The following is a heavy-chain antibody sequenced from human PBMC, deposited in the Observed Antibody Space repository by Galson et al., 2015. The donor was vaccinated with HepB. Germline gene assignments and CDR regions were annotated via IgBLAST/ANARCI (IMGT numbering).Heavy chain of an antibody. CDR2: FDPEDGET. CDR1: GYTLTELS. CDR3: ATADTAMFAFDI. V-gene: IGHV1-24*01. D-gene: IGHD5-18*01. Sequence: SVKVSCKVSGYTLTELSMHWVRQAPGKGLEWMGGFDPEDGETIYAQKFQGRVTMTEDTSTDTAYMELSSLRSEDTAVYYCATADTAMFAFDIWGQGTTVTVSS. J-gene: IGHJ3*02.